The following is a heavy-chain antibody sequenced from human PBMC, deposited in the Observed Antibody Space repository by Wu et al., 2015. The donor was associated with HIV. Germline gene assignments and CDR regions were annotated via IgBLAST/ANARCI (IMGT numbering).Heavy chain of an antibody. J-gene: IGHJ1*01. CDR3: AKDLTQNLPRRSTR. CDR1: GGTYGIYV. Sequence: QVQLVQSGVEVKKPGSSVKVSCKDSGGTYGIYVIWWVRQASGQGLEWMGRLIPKYGTTNYSPKLQGRLTITADETTDTAYMELANLRAEDTAVYYCAKDLTQNLPRRSTRWAEGTLGQRLL. CDR2: LIPKYGTT. V-gene: IGHV1-69*13.